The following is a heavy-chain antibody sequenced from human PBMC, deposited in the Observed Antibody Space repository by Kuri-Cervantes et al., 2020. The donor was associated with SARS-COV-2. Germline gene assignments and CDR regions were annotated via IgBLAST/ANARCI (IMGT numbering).Heavy chain of an antibody. J-gene: IGHJ3*02. V-gene: IGHV4-34*01. CDR2: LDHSGKA. CDR1: GGSLNNFY. Sequence: SETLSLTCAVYGGSLNNFYWSWIRQSPGKGPEWIGELDHSGKANYNPSLKSRVTISVDTSKNQFSLKLSSVTAADTAVYYCAREIEGFDIWGQGTMVTVSS. D-gene: IGHD2-21*01. CDR3: AREIEGFDI.